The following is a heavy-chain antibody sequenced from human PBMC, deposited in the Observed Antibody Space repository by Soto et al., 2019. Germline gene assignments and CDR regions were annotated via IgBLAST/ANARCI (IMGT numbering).Heavy chain of an antibody. CDR3: ARAGVLYYYDSSGYYKSSGEAFDI. D-gene: IGHD3-22*01. V-gene: IGHV4-30-4*01. CDR1: GGSISSGDYY. J-gene: IGHJ3*02. CDR2: IYYSGST. Sequence: TLSLTCTVSGGSISSGDYYWSWIRQPPGKGLEWIGYIYYSGSTYYNPSLKSRVTISVDTSKNQFSLKLSSVTAADTAVYYCARAGVLYYYDSSGYYKSSGEAFDIWGQGTMVTVSS.